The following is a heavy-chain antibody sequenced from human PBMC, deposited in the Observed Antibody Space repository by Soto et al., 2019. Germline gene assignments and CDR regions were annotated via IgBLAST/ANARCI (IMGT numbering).Heavy chain of an antibody. V-gene: IGHV4-39*01. Sequence: QLQLQESGPGLVKPSETLSLTCTVSGGSISSSSYYWGWIRQPPGKGLEWIGSIYYSGSTYYNPSLKSRVPISVDTSKNQFSLKLSSVTAADTPVYYCARHIFRSWHAFGYWGQRNLVTVSS. CDR1: GGSISSSSYY. J-gene: IGHJ4*02. D-gene: IGHD6-13*01. CDR2: IYYSGST. CDR3: ARHIFRSWHAFGY.